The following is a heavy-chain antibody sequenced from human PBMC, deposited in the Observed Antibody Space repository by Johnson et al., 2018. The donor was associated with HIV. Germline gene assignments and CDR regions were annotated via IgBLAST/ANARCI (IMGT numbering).Heavy chain of an antibody. CDR2: IKSKIDGGTT. CDR1: GFTFNNAW. CDR3: TTDKQLWLTIDI. Sequence: MQLVESGGGLVKPGTSLRLSCAASGFTFNNAWMSWVRQAPGTGLEWVGRIKSKIDGGTTDYAAPVKGRFTISRDDSKNTLYLQMNSLKTEDTAVYYCTTDKQLWLTIDIWGQGTMVTVSS. D-gene: IGHD5-18*01. J-gene: IGHJ3*02. V-gene: IGHV3-15*01.